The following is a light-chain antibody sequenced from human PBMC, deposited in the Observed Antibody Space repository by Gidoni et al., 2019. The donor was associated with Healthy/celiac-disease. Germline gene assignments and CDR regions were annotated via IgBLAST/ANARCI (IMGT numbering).Light chain of an antibody. CDR2: GAS. J-gene: IGKJ1*01. CDR1: QSVSSN. CDR3: QQYNNWPRT. V-gene: IGKV3-15*01. Sequence: IVMTQSPATLSVSPGERATLSCRASQSVSSNLAWYQQKPGQAPRLLISGASTRATGIPARFSGSGSGTEFTLTISSLQSEDFAVYYWQQYNNWPRTFXHXTKVEIK.